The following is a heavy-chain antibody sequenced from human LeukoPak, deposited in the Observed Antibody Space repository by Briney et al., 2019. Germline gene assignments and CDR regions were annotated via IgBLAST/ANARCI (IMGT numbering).Heavy chain of an antibody. V-gene: IGHV4-34*01. D-gene: IGHD3-16*01. J-gene: IGHJ4*02. CDR3: ARTYVDDYFDY. CDR1: GGSFSGYY. Sequence: SETLSLTCAVYGGSFSGYYRSWIRQPPGKGLEWIGEINHSGSTNYNPSLKSRVTISVDTSKNQFSLKLSSVTAADTAVYYCARTYVDDYFDYWGQGTLVTVSS. CDR2: INHSGST.